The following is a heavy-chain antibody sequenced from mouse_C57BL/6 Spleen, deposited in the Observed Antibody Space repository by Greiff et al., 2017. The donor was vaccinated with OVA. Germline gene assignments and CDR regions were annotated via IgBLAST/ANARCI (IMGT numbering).Heavy chain of an antibody. J-gene: IGHJ2*01. CDR1: GYTFTSYW. CDR2: IDPSDSYT. Sequence: QVQLQQPGAELVKPGASVKLSCKASGYTFTSYWMQWVKQRPGQGLEWIGEIDPSDSYTNYNQKFKGKATLTVDTSSSTAYMQLSSLTSEDSAVYYCASHGNYGRNYWGQGTTLTVSS. CDR3: ASHGNYGRNY. V-gene: IGHV1-50*01. D-gene: IGHD2-1*01.